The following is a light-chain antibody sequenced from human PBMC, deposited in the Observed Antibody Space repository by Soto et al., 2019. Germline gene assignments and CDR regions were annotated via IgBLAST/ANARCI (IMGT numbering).Light chain of an antibody. CDR3: SSYTTTSTYV. V-gene: IGLV2-14*01. Sequence: QSALAQPASVSGSPGQSVTISCTGTSSDVGGYDYVSWYQQHPGKAPKFMIYEVTNRPSGVSHRFSGSKSGNTASLTISGFQAEDEADYYCSSYTTTSTYVFXTGTKLTVL. CDR2: EVT. CDR1: SSDVGGYDY. J-gene: IGLJ1*01.